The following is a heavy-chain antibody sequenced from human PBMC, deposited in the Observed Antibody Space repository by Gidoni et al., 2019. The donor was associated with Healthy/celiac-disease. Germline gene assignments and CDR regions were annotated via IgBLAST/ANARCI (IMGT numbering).Heavy chain of an antibody. V-gene: IGHV3-23*04. Sequence: EVQLVESGGVLVQPGGYLRLSFEASGFTFSSYAMSWVSQAPGKGLEWVSAISGSGGSTYDADSVKGRFTISRDNPKNTRYLQMNSLRAEDTAVYYCAKDLWSSTSKSGYWGQGTLVTVSS. D-gene: IGHD2-2*01. CDR1: GFTFSSYA. J-gene: IGHJ4*02. CDR2: ISGSGGST. CDR3: AKDLWSSTSKSGY.